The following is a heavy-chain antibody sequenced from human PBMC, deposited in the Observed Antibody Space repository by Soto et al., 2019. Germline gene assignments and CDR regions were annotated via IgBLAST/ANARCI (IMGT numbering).Heavy chain of an antibody. Sequence: QVQMVQSGAEVKKPGASVKVSCKASGYSFTISGISWVRQAPGQGLEWMGWISTNSHNTNDPQNLQGSVTMTTDTSTRTAYMELRSLRFDDTAVDYCVRDVNHAFDIWGHGTRVTVS. J-gene: IGHJ3*02. CDR3: VRDVNHAFDI. CDR1: GYSFTISG. V-gene: IGHV1-18*01. CDR2: ISTNSHNT.